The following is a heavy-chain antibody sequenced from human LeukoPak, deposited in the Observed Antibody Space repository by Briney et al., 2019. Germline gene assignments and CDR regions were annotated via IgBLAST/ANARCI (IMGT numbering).Heavy chain of an antibody. V-gene: IGHV1-2*02. Sequence: ASVKVSCKASGYTFTGYYMHWVRQAPGQGLEWMGWINPNSGGTNYAQKFQGRVTMTRDTSISTAYMELSRLRSDDTAVYYCARDKPTREDIVVVPVLGYWGQGTLVTVPS. CDR3: ARDKPTREDIVVVPVLGY. J-gene: IGHJ4*02. D-gene: IGHD2-2*01. CDR2: INPNSGGT. CDR1: GYTFTGYY.